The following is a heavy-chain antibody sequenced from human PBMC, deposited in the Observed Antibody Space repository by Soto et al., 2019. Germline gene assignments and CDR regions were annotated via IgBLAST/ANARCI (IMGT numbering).Heavy chain of an antibody. CDR3: AKGGGIAGIGGDV. CDR1: GGTFSSYA. V-gene: IGHV1-8*02. CDR2: MNPNSGNT. D-gene: IGHD6-13*01. J-gene: IGHJ6*02. Sequence: GASVKVSCKASGGTFSSYAISWVRQAPGQGLEWMGWMNPNSGNTGYAQKFQGRVTMTRNTSISTAYMELSSLRSEDTAVYYCAKGGGIAGIGGDVWGQGTTVTVSS.